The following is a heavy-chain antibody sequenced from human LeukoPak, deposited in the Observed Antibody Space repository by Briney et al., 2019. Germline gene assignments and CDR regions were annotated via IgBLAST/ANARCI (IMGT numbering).Heavy chain of an antibody. D-gene: IGHD2-2*01. CDR3: ARGYCSSTSCQTAGYYFDY. V-gene: IGHV4-34*01. CDR1: GWSFSGYY. CDR2: INHSGST. Sequence: SETLSLTCAVYGWSFSGYYLSWIRQPPGKGLEWIGEINHSGSTNYNASVKSRVTISVDTSKNQFSLKLSSVTAADTAVYYCARGYCSSTSCQTAGYYFDYWGQGTLVTVSS. J-gene: IGHJ4*02.